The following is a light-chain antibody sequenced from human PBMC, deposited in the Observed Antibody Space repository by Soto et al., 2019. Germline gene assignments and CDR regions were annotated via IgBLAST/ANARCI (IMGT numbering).Light chain of an antibody. J-gene: IGLJ2*01. CDR1: SSDVGGYNY. Sequence: QSALTQPPSASGSPGQSVTISCTGTSSDVGGYNYVSWYQQHPGKVPKLMIYEVNKRPSGVPGRFSGSKSGNTASLTVSGLQAEDEADYYCSSYGGSNNLVFGGGTKLTVL. V-gene: IGLV2-8*01. CDR2: EVN. CDR3: SSYGGSNNLV.